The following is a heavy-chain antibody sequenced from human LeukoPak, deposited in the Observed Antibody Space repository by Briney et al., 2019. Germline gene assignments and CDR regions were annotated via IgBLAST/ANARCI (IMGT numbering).Heavy chain of an antibody. CDR3: ASGYCSSTSCYEGPFDY. CDR1: GFTFSSYA. J-gene: IGHJ4*02. V-gene: IGHV3-30-3*01. D-gene: IGHD2-2*01. CDR2: ISYDGSNK. Sequence: PGGSLRLSCAASGFTFSSYAMHWVRQAPGKGLEWVAVISYDGSNKYYADSVKGRFTISRDNSKNTLYLQMNSLRAVDTAVYYCASGYCSSTSCYEGPFDYWGQGTLVTVSS.